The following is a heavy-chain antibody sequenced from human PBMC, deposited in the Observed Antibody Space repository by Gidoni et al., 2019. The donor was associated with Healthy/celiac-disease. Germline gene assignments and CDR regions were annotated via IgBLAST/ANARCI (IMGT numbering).Heavy chain of an antibody. CDR1: AFTFSGSA. Sequence: EVQLVESGGGLVQPGGSLKLSCAASAFTFSGSAMHWVRQASGKGLEWVGRIRSKANSYATAYAASVKGRFTISRDDSKNTAYLQMNSLKTEDTAVYYCTRLAAAGTVYYYYGMDVWGQGTTVTVSS. V-gene: IGHV3-73*02. J-gene: IGHJ6*02. D-gene: IGHD6-13*01. CDR2: IRSKANSYAT. CDR3: TRLAAAGTVYYYYGMDV.